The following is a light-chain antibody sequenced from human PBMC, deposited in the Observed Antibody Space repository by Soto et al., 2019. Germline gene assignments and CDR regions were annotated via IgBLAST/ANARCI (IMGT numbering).Light chain of an antibody. CDR2: LGS. J-gene: IGKJ3*01. V-gene: IGKV2-28*01. Sequence: DLVMTQSPLFLPVTPGEPASISCRSSQSILNTNGYHYLDWYLQKPGQSPQLLIFLGSNRASGVPDRFSGSGSGTDFTLKISRVEAEDVGVYYCMQALQAPFTFGPGTKVDF. CDR1: QSILNTNGYHY. CDR3: MQALQAPFT.